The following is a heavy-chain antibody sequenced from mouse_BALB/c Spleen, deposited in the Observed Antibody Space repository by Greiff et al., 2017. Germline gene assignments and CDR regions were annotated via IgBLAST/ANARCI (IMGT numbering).Heavy chain of an antibody. D-gene: IGHD6-1*01. CDR1: GFTFSSFG. Sequence: EVMLVESGGGLVQPGGSLKLSCAASGFTFSSFGMHWVRQDPGKGLEWVAYISSGSSTNYYADTVKGRFTISRDNPKNTLFLQMTSLRSEDTAMYYCARLAFMDYWGQGTSVTVAS. V-gene: IGHV5-17*02. J-gene: IGHJ4*01. CDR3: ARLAFMDY. CDR2: ISSGSSTN.